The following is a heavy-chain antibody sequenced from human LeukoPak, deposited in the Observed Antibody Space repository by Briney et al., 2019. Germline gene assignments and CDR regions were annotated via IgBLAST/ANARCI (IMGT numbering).Heavy chain of an antibody. CDR1: GGSISSYY. CDR3: ASSSNYYDSSGYSDTAFDI. V-gene: IGHV4-59*01. Sequence: PSETLSLTCTVSGGSISSYYWSWIRQPPGKGLEWIGYIYYSGSTNYNPSLKSRVTISVDTSKNQSSLKLSSVTAADTAVYYCASSSNYYDSSGYSDTAFDIWGQGTMVTVSS. D-gene: IGHD3-22*01. CDR2: IYYSGST. J-gene: IGHJ3*02.